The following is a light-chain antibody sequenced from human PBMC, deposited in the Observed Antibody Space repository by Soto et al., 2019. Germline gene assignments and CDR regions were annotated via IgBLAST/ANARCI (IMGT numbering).Light chain of an antibody. V-gene: IGLV2-23*02. CDR1: SSDVGSYNL. CDR3: CSYAGSSTYV. CDR2: EVS. Sequence: SVLTQPASVSGSPGQSITISCTGTSSDVGSYNLVSWYQQHPGKAPKLMIYEVSKRPSGVSNRFSGSKSGNTASLTISGLQAEDEAEYYCCSYAGSSTYVXGTGTKVTVL. J-gene: IGLJ1*01.